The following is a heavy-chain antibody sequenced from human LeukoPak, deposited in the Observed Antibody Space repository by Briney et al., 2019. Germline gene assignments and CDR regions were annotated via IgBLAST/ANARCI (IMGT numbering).Heavy chain of an antibody. Sequence: SCKASGGTFSSYAMSWVRQAPGKGLEWVSAISGSGGSTYYADSVKGRFTISRDNAKNSLYLQMNSLRAEDTALYYCAKESYCSSTSCYTGEGASDIWGQGTMVTVSS. CDR1: GGTFSSYA. V-gene: IGHV3-23*01. CDR3: AKESYCSSTSCYTGEGASDI. D-gene: IGHD2-2*02. CDR2: ISGSGGST. J-gene: IGHJ3*02.